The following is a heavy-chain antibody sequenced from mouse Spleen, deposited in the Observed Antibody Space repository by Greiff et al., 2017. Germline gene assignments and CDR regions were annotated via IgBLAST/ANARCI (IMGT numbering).Heavy chain of an antibody. V-gene: IGHV1-53*01. Sequence: QVQLQQPGTELVKPGASVKLSCKASGYTFTSYWMHWVKQRPGQGLEWIGNINPSNGGTNYNEKFKSKATLTVDQSSSTAYMQLSSLTSEDSAVYYCARCPFITTAPFAYWGQGTLVTVSA. CDR3: ARCPFITTAPFAY. J-gene: IGHJ3*01. CDR2: INPSNGGT. CDR1: GYTFTSYW. D-gene: IGHD1-2*01.